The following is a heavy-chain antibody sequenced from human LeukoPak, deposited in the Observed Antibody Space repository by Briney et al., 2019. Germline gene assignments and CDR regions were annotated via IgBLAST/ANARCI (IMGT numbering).Heavy chain of an antibody. CDR3: ARDSGYGDYGVDY. D-gene: IGHD4-17*01. CDR2: INLNSGAT. V-gene: IGHV1-2*02. CDR1: GFTFSNYY. Sequence: ASVKVSCKASGFTFSNYYLHWVRQAPGQGLEWLGWINLNSGATNYAQKLQGRVTMTRDTSISTAYMELSSLRSDDTAVFYCARDSGYGDYGVDYWGQGTLVTVSS. J-gene: IGHJ4*02.